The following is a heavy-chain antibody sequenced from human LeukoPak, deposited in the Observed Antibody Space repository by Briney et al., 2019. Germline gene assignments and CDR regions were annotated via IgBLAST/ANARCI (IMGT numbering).Heavy chain of an antibody. CDR1: GFTYSSYW. CDR2: INQDGSGI. CDR3: ARDGRGGYLDS. D-gene: IGHD2-15*01. V-gene: IGHV3-7*01. Sequence: GGSLRLSCAASGFTYSSYWMCWVRQPPAQGPELVANINQDGSGIYYVDPANSRLTISRDNAKNSLYFQMNSLRAEDTAVYYCARDGRGGYLDSWGQGTLVIVSS. J-gene: IGHJ4*02.